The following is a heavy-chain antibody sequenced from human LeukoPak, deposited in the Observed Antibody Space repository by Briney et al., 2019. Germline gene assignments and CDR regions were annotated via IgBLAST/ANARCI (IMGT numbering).Heavy chain of an antibody. CDR2: ISSRSTTT. CDR1: GXTFSSYS. Sequence: SGGSLRLSYAAFGXTFSSYSMNWVRQAPGKGLEWVSYISSRSTTTYYADSVKGRFTISRDNAKNSLYLQMNSLRAEDTAVYHCARGDGYCSSTSCYAGPSYGLDVWGQGTTVTVSS. CDR3: ARGDGYCSSTSCYAGPSYGLDV. J-gene: IGHJ6*02. D-gene: IGHD2-2*03. V-gene: IGHV3-48*04.